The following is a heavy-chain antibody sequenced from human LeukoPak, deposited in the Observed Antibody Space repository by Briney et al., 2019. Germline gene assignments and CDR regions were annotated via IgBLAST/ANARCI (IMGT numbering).Heavy chain of an antibody. CDR3: ARVFQDIVVVPAAIHYYYYMDV. CDR2: IYYSGST. CDR1: GGSISSYY. J-gene: IGHJ6*03. V-gene: IGHV4-59*01. D-gene: IGHD2-2*01. Sequence: SETLSLTCTVSGGSISSYYWSWIRQPPGQGLEWIGYIYYSGSTNYNPSLKSRVTISVDTSKNQFSLKLSSVTAADTAVYYCARVFQDIVVVPAAIHYYYYMDVWGKGTTVTVSS.